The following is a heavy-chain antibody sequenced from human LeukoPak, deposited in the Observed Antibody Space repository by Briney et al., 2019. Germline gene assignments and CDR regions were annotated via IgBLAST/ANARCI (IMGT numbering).Heavy chain of an antibody. CDR3: ARRYYDILTGYYEIYYFDY. Sequence: SETLSLTCTVSGGSISSGDYYWSWIRQPPGKGLEWIGYIYYSGSTYYNPSLKSRVTISVDTSKNQFSLKLSSVTAADTAVYYCARRYYDILTGYYEIYYFDYWGQGTLVTVSS. CDR2: IYYSGST. J-gene: IGHJ4*02. V-gene: IGHV4-30-4*08. CDR1: GGSISSGDYY. D-gene: IGHD3-9*01.